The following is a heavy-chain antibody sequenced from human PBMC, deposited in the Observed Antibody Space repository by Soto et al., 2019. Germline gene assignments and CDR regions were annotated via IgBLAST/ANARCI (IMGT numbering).Heavy chain of an antibody. Sequence: PGGSLRLSCAASGFTFSDYYMSWIRQAPGKGLEWVSYISSSGSTIYYADSVKGRFTISRDNAKNSLYLQMSSLRAEDTAVYYCARDSRAAAVSDYWGQGTLVTVSS. V-gene: IGHV3-11*01. J-gene: IGHJ4*02. CDR1: GFTFSDYY. D-gene: IGHD6-13*01. CDR2: ISSSGSTI. CDR3: ARDSRAAAVSDY.